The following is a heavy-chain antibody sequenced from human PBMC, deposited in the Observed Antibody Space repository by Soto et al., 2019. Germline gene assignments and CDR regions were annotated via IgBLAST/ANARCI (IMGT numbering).Heavy chain of an antibody. CDR1: GYIFTYYH. CDR2: INPKSGGT. V-gene: IGHV1-2*04. CDR3: ARGDSTDCSNGVCSFFYNHDMDV. Sequence: XSVKVSCEASGYIFTYYHIHWVRQAPGQGLEWVGRINPKSGGTSTAQKFQGWVTMTTDTSISTASMELTRLTSDDTAIYYCARGDSTDCSNGVCSFFYNHDMDVWGQGTTVTVSS. D-gene: IGHD2-8*01. J-gene: IGHJ6*02.